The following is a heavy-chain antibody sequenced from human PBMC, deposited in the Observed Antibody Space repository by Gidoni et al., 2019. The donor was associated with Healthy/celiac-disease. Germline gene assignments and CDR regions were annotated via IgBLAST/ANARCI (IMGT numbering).Heavy chain of an antibody. J-gene: IGHJ1*01. CDR3: ASSIVVVPAAIAGCFQH. CDR2: IIPIFGTA. CDR1: GGTFRSYA. D-gene: IGHD2-2*01. Sequence: QLQLVQSGAEVKKPRSSVNVSCKASGGTFRSYAISWVRQAPGQGLEWMGGIIPIFGTANYAQKFQGRVTITADESTSTAYMELSSLRSEDTAVYYCASSIVVVPAAIAGCFQHWGQGTLVTVSS. V-gene: IGHV1-69*01.